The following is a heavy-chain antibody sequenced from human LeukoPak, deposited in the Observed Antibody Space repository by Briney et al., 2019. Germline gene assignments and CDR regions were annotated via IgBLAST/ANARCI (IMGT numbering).Heavy chain of an antibody. CDR2: ISSSGSTI. V-gene: IGHV3-48*03. Sequence: GGSLRLSCAASGFTFSSYEMNWVRQAPGKGLEWVSYISSSGSTIYYADSLKGRFTISRDNPKNSLYLQMNSLRAEDTAVYYCARAPRHYYDSSGYVDYWGQGTLVTVSS. CDR3: ARAPRHYYDSSGYVDY. J-gene: IGHJ4*02. D-gene: IGHD3-22*01. CDR1: GFTFSSYE.